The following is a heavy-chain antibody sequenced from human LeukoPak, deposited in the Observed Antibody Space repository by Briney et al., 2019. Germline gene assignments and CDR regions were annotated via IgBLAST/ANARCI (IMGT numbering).Heavy chain of an antibody. CDR3: ARGYYYGSGSYYNWDY. D-gene: IGHD3-10*01. J-gene: IGHJ4*02. Sequence: ASVKVSCKASGYTFTGYYMHWVRQAPGQGLEWMGWINPNSGGTNYAQNFQGRVTMTRDTSISTAYMELSRLRSDDTAVYYCARGYYYGSGSYYNWDYWGQGTLVTVSS. CDR1: GYTFTGYY. CDR2: INPNSGGT. V-gene: IGHV1-2*02.